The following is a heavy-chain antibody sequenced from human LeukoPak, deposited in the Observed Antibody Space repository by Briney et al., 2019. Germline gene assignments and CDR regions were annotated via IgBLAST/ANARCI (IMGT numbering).Heavy chain of an antibody. V-gene: IGHV4-30-4*01. CDR3: ASGAIDYGDYAGFDY. D-gene: IGHD4-17*01. Sequence: SETLSLTCTVSGGSISSGDYYWSWLRQPPGKGLEWIGYIYYSGSTYYNPSLKSRVTISVDTSKNQFSLKLSSVTAADTAVYYCASGAIDYGDYAGFDYWGQGTLVTVSS. CDR1: GGSISSGDYY. CDR2: IYYSGST. J-gene: IGHJ4*02.